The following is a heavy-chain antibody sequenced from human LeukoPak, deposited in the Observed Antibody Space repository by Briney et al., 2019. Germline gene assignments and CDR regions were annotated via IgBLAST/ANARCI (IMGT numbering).Heavy chain of an antibody. Sequence: GGSLRLSCAASGFTFSSYWMSWVRQAPGKGLEWVANIKQDGSEKYYVDSVKGRFTISRDNAKNSLYLQMNSLRAEDTAVYYCARVLPEGYSGYGGLDYWGQGTLVTVSS. CDR3: ARVLPEGYSGYGGLDY. J-gene: IGHJ4*02. V-gene: IGHV3-7*01. CDR1: GFTFSSYW. CDR2: IKQDGSEK. D-gene: IGHD5-12*01.